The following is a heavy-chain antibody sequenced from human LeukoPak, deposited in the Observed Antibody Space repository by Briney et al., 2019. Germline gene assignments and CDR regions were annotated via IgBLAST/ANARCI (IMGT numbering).Heavy chain of an antibody. J-gene: IGHJ4*02. CDR3: ARKRGYSYGYYFDY. D-gene: IGHD5-18*01. Sequence: PSGTLSLTCAVSGGSISSSNWWSWVRQPPGKGLEWVGEIFHSGSTNYNPSLKSRVTVSVDKSTNQFSLNLSSVTAADTAVYYCARKRGYSYGYYFDYWGQGTLVTVSS. CDR2: IFHSGST. V-gene: IGHV4-4*02. CDR1: GGSISSSNW.